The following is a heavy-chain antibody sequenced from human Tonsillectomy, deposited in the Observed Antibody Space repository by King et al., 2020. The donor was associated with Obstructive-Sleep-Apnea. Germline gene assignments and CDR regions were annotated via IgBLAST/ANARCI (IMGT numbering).Heavy chain of an antibody. CDR2: ISSSGSTI. D-gene: IGHD6-19*01. CDR3: ARRMQWVVHFDY. Sequence: VQLVESGGGLVKPGGSLRLSCAASGFIFSDYYMSWIRQAPGKGLEWVSYISSSGSTINYADSMKGRFTISRDNTKNSLYLQRNSLRAEETAVYYCARRMQWVVHFDYWGQGSLVTVSS. J-gene: IGHJ4*02. V-gene: IGHV3-11*01. CDR1: GFIFSDYY.